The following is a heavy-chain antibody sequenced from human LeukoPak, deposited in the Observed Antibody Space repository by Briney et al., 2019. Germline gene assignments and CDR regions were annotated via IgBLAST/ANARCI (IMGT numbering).Heavy chain of an antibody. CDR2: IYHSGST. CDR3: ARAGDYGGYFDY. Sequence: SGTLSLTCSVSGGSISSSNWWSWVRQPPEKGLEWIGEIYHSGSTNYNPSLKSRVTISVDKSKNQFSLKLSSVTAADTAVYYCARAGDYGGYFDYWGQGTLVTVSS. CDR1: GGSISSSNW. D-gene: IGHD4-17*01. V-gene: IGHV4-4*02. J-gene: IGHJ4*02.